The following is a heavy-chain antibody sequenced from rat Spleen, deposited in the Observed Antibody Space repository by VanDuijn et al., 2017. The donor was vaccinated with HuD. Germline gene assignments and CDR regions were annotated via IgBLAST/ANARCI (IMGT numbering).Heavy chain of an antibody. CDR2: ITYSGST. CDR1: DYSITSSY. J-gene: IGHJ2*01. V-gene: IGHV3-1*01. D-gene: IGHD1-10*01. CDR3: VRRRGQVYNNYFDY. Sequence: EVQLQESGPGLVKPSQSLSLTCSVTDYSITSSYGWSWIRKFPGNKMEWIGHITYSGSTSYNPSLKSRISITRDTSKNQFFLQLNSVITEDTATYYCVRRRGQVYNNYFDYWGQGVMVTVSS.